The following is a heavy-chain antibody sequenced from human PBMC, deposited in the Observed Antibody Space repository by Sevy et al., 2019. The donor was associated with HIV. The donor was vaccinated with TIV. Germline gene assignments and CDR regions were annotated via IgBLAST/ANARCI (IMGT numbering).Heavy chain of an antibody. CDR3: ARPPTCYSSGYPANAFDI. Sequence: GGSLRLSCAASGFTFSSYSMNWVRQAPGKGLEWVSSISSTSSYIYYADSVKGRFTISRDNAKNSLYLQMNSLRAEDTAVYYCARPPTCYSSGYPANAFDIWGQGTMVTVSS. J-gene: IGHJ3*02. CDR2: ISSTSSYI. D-gene: IGHD3-22*01. V-gene: IGHV3-21*01. CDR1: GFTFSSYS.